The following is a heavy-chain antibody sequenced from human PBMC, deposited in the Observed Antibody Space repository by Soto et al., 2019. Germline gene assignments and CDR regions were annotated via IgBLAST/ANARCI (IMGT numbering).Heavy chain of an antibody. CDR3: ARGNWNYIFSNFDY. J-gene: IGHJ4*02. CDR2: IYYSGST. V-gene: IGHV4-59*01. D-gene: IGHD1-7*01. CDR1: GGSISSYY. Sequence: SETLSLTCTVSGGSISSYYWSWIRQPPGKGLEWIGYIYYSGSTNYNPSLKSRVTISVDTPKNQFSLKLSSVTAADTAVYYCARGNWNYIFSNFDYWGQGTLVTVSS.